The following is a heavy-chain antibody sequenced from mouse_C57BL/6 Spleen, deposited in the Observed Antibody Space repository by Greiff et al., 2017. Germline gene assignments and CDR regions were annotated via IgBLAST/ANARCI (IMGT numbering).Heavy chain of an antibody. CDR2: IFPGSGST. J-gene: IGHJ2*01. CDR1: GYTFTDYY. V-gene: IGHV1-75*01. Sequence: QVQLMESGPELVKPGASVKISCKASGYTFTDYYINWVKQRPGQGLEWIGWIFPGSGSTYYNEKFKGKATLTVDKSYSTAYMLLSILTSEDSAVYFCARGGLWGYWGQGTTLTVSS. CDR3: ARGGLWGY.